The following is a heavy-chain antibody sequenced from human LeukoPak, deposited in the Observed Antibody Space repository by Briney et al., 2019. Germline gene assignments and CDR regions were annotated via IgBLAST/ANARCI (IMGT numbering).Heavy chain of an antibody. CDR2: FYNSGNI. Sequence: GGSLRLSCAASGLTVSSSHMTWVRQPPGTGLEWVSAFYNSGNIYYADSVKGRFSISRDNSKNTLYLQMDSLRVEDTGVYYCAACGVPGTSSLSFHYGMDVWGPGTTVIVSS. CDR1: GLTVSSSH. J-gene: IGHJ6*02. CDR3: AACGVPGTSSLSFHYGMDV. V-gene: IGHV3-66*01. D-gene: IGHD6-19*01.